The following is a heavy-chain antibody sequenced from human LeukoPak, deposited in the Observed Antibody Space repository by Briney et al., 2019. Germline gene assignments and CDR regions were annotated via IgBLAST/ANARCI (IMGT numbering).Heavy chain of an antibody. CDR1: GFTFSSYD. CDR3: ARTAAAGTRRLRAYYYGMDV. J-gene: IGHJ6*02. CDR2: IGTAGDT. D-gene: IGHD6-13*01. V-gene: IGHV3-13*01. Sequence: GGSLRLSCAASGFTFSSYDMHWVRQATGKGLEWVSAIGTAGDTYYPGSVKGRFTISRENAKNSLYLQMNSLRAGDTAVYYCARTAAAGTRRLRAYYYGMDVWGQGTTVTVSS.